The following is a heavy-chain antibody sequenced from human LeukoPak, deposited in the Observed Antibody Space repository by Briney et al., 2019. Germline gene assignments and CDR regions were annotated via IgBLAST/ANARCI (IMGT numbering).Heavy chain of an antibody. J-gene: IGHJ4*02. D-gene: IGHD3-10*01. CDR2: VFYTGST. CDR1: GGSISSYY. Sequence: SETLSLTCTVSGGSISSYYWSWIRQPPGKGLEWIGYVFYTGSTTYNPSLKSRLTISVDTSKSQFSLKLNSVTAADTAVYYCARDLGPSRGFDYWGRGTLVTVSS. V-gene: IGHV4-59*01. CDR3: ARDLGPSRGFDY.